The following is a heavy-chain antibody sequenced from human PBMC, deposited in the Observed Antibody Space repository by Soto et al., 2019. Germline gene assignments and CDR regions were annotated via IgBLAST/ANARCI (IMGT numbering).Heavy chain of an antibody. Sequence: SETLSLTCAVSGGSISSSNWWSWVRQPPGKGLEWIGEIYHSGSTNYNPSLKSRVTIPVDKSKNQFSPKLSSVTAADTAVYYCAILVVYGGLYYYGMDVWGQGTTVTVSS. V-gene: IGHV4-4*02. CDR3: AILVVYGGLYYYGMDV. CDR1: GGSISSSNW. J-gene: IGHJ6*02. D-gene: IGHD2-8*01. CDR2: IYHSGST.